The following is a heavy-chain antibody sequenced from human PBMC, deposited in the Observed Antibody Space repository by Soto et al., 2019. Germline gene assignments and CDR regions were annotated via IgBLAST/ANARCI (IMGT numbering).Heavy chain of an antibody. Sequence: GGSLRLSCAASGFTFSSYAMSWVRQAPGKGLEWVSAISGSGGSTYYADSVKGRFTISRDNSKNTLYLQMNSLRAEDTAVYYCAKETEDIVVVVAAITSSLSWFDYWGQGTLVTVSS. CDR2: ISGSGGST. J-gene: IGHJ4*02. D-gene: IGHD2-15*01. CDR1: GFTFSSYA. CDR3: AKETEDIVVVVAAITSSLSWFDY. V-gene: IGHV3-23*01.